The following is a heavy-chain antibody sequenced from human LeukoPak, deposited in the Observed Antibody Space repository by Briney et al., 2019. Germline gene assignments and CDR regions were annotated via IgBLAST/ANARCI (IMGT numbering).Heavy chain of an antibody. V-gene: IGHV5-51*01. CDR3: ASRGYSSGSDLGYYFDY. J-gene: IGHJ4*02. D-gene: IGHD6-19*01. CDR2: IYPGDSDT. Sequence: GESLQISCKGSGYSFTSYWIGWVRPMPGKGLEWMGIIYPGDSDTRYSPSFQGQVTISADKSISTAYLQWSSLKASDTAMYYCASRGYSSGSDLGYYFDYWGQGTLVTVSS. CDR1: GYSFTSYW.